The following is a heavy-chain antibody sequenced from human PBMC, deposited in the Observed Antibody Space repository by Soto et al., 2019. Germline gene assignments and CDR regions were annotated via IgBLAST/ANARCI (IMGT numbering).Heavy chain of an antibody. CDR3: AKSGSSGWYGWFDP. CDR1: GFSLRTSGVG. CDR2: IYWNDDK. V-gene: IGHV2-5*01. Sequence: SGPTLVNPTQTLTLTCIFSGFSLRTSGVGVGWIRQPPGKALEWLGFIYWNDDKRYSPSLKSRLTITKDTSKNQVVLTMTDMDPVDTATYYCAKSGSSGWYGWFDPWGQGTLLTVSS. D-gene: IGHD6-19*01. J-gene: IGHJ5*02.